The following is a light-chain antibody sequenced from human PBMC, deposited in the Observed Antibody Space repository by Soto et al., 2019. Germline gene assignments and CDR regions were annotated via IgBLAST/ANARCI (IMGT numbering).Light chain of an antibody. CDR3: QQSYSTLWT. Sequence: DIQMTHSPSSLSASVRDRVTITCRASQSISSYLNWYQQKPGKAPKLLIYAASSLQSGVPSRFSGSGSGTDFTLTISSLQPEDFATYYCQQSYSTLWTFGQGTKVEIK. J-gene: IGKJ1*01. V-gene: IGKV1-39*01. CDR1: QSISSY. CDR2: AAS.